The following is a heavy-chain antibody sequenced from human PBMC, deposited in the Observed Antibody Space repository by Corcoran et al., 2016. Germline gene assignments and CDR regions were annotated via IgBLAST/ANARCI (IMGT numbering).Heavy chain of an antibody. CDR2: ISYDGSNK. V-gene: IGHV3-30*18. CDR1: GFSFSSYG. J-gene: IGHJ6*02. D-gene: IGHD3-3*01. CDR3: AKASAGVADYYYGMDV. Sequence: QVQLVESGGGVVQPGRSLRLSCAASGFSFSSYGMHWVRQAPGKGLEWVAVISYDGSNKYYADSVKGRFTISRDNSKNTLSLQMSSLRAGDTAVYYCAKASAGVADYYYGMDVLGQGTTVTLSS.